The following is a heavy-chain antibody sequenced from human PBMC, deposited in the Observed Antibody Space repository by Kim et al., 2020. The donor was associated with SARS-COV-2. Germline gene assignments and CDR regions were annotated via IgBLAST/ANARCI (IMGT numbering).Heavy chain of an antibody. D-gene: IGHD1-26*01. J-gene: IGHJ4*02. Sequence: GGSLRLSCAASGFTFSNYGMHWVRQAPGKGLEWVAVVWYDGSNKYYADSVKGRFTISRDNSKNTLYLQMNSLRAEDTAVYYCAKGREGGGATSPVDYWGQGTLVTVSS. CDR3: AKGREGGGATSPVDY. CDR1: GFTFSNYG. V-gene: IGHV3-33*06. CDR2: VWYDGSNK.